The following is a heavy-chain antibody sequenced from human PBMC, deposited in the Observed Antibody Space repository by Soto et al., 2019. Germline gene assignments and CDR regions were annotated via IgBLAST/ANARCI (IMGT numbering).Heavy chain of an antibody. Sequence: GSVKVSCKVSGYTLTELSMHWVRQAPGKGLEWMGGFDPEDGETIYAQKFQGRVTMTEDTSTDTAYMELSSLRSEDTAVYYCATSWELLSEGETYYFDYWGQGTLVTVSS. CDR3: ATSWELLSEGETYYFDY. J-gene: IGHJ4*02. V-gene: IGHV1-24*01. D-gene: IGHD1-26*01. CDR2: FDPEDGET. CDR1: GYTLTELS.